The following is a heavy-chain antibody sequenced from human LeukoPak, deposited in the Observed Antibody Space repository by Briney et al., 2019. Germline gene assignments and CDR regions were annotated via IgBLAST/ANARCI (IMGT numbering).Heavy chain of an antibody. Sequence: GGSLRLSCAASGFTFDDYAMHWVRHAPGKGLEWVSGISWNSGSIGYADSVKGRFTISRDNAKNSLYLQMNSLRAEDTALYYCAKDTRGYYYDSSGYFSSDGAFDIWGQGTMVTVSS. J-gene: IGHJ3*02. CDR3: AKDTRGYYYDSSGYFSSDGAFDI. V-gene: IGHV3-9*01. CDR1: GFTFDDYA. D-gene: IGHD3-22*01. CDR2: ISWNSGSI.